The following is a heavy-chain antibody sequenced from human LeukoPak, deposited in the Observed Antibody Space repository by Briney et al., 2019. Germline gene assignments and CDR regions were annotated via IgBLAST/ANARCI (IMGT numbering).Heavy chain of an antibody. D-gene: IGHD2-2*01. Sequence: SETLSLTCAVSGGSLSTTSWWSWLRQPPGKGLEWIAYIFYNGNTKYNPSLKSRVTISVDTSKTQFSLKVTSVTAADTAVYYCARAPRDRGYCGATSCFEYMDVWGRGTTVTISS. V-gene: IGHV4-61*01. CDR3: ARAPRDRGYCGATSCFEYMDV. CDR1: GGSLSTTSW. CDR2: IFYNGNT. J-gene: IGHJ6*03.